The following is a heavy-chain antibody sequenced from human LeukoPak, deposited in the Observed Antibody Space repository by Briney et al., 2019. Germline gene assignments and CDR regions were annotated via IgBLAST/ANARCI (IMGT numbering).Heavy chain of an antibody. Sequence: GGSLRLSCAASGFTFSSYAMSWVRQAPGKGLEWVSGISGSGGSTYYADSVKGRFTISRDNSKNTLYLQMNSLRAEDTAVYYCAKDHPYCGGDCYEVAYYFDYWGQGTLVTVSS. J-gene: IGHJ4*02. V-gene: IGHV3-23*01. CDR3: AKDHPYCGGDCYEVAYYFDY. CDR1: GFTFSSYA. D-gene: IGHD2-21*01. CDR2: ISGSGGST.